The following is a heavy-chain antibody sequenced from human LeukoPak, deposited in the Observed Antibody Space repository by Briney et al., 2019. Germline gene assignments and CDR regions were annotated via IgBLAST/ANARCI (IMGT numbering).Heavy chain of an antibody. CDR1: GFTFSSYG. V-gene: IGHV3-23*01. CDR3: AKARSGWLDY. CDR2: ISGSDGST. J-gene: IGHJ4*02. Sequence: GGTLRLSCAASGFTFSSYGMSWVRQAPGKGLEWGSAISGSDGSTYYADSVKGRFTISRDNSKNTLYLQMNSLRAEDTAVYYCAKARSGWLDYWGQGTLVTVSS. D-gene: IGHD6-19*01.